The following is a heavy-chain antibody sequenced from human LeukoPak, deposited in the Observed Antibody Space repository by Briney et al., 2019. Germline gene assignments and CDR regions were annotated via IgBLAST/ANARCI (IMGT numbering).Heavy chain of an antibody. D-gene: IGHD5-18*01. Sequence: GRSLRLSCAASGFTFSSYGMHWVRQAPGKGLEWVAVISYDGSNKYYADSVKGRFTISRDNAKNTLYLQMNSLRAEDTAVYYCARGGYSYGWNAFDIWGQGTMVTVSS. CDR2: ISYDGSNK. J-gene: IGHJ3*02. CDR3: ARGGYSYGWNAFDI. CDR1: GFTFSSYG. V-gene: IGHV3-30*03.